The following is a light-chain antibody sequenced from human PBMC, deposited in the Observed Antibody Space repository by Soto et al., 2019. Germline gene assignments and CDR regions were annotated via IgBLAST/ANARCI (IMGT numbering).Light chain of an antibody. CDR3: RQRSNWPTCT. V-gene: IGKV3-11*01. CDR1: MRVSSY. J-gene: IGKJ1*01. Sequence: EIALIRPPDTLSFCPGERSTLPCRAIMRVSSYLAWYQQKPGQAPRLLIYDASNRATGIPARFSGSGSGTDVTLTISSLEPEDFAAYYCRQRSNWPTCTFGQGTRVEIK. CDR2: DAS.